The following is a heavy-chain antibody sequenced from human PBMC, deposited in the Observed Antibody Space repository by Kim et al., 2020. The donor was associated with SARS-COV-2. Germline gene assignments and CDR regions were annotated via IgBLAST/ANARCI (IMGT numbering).Heavy chain of an antibody. V-gene: IGHV3-23*01. CDR2: ISGSGDIT. CDR1: GFTFSTNS. Sequence: GGSLRLSCGASGFTFSTNSMTWVRQAPGKGLEWVSSISGSGDITHYADSVKGRFTISRDNSKNTLYLQMSSLRADDTAVYYCAKDSDTRGSWFD. J-gene: IGHJ5*01. D-gene: IGHD1-26*01. CDR3: AKDSDTRGSWFD.